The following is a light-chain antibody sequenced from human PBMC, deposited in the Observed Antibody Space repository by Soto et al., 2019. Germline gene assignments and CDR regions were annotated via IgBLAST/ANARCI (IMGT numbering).Light chain of an antibody. CDR1: TSDIGPYNY. V-gene: IGLV2-14*01. Sequence: QSALTQPAAVSGSPGESITLSCTGTTSDIGPYNYVSWFQQYSGKAPKLLIYEVNNRPSGVSNRFSGSKSGNSASLTISGLQAEDEADYYCNSMTISSTSRYVFGTGTKVTVL. J-gene: IGLJ1*01. CDR3: NSMTISSTSRYV. CDR2: EVN.